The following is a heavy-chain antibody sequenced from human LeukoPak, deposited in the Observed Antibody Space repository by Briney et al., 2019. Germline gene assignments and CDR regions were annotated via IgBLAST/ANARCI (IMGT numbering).Heavy chain of an antibody. CDR3: AKGYDFWSDY. CDR2: ISYDGSNK. V-gene: IGHV3-30*18. Sequence: PGGSLRLSCAASGFTFSSYGMHWVRQAPGKGLEWVAVISYDGSNKYYADSVKGRCTISRYNSKNTLYLQMNSLRAEDTAVYYCAKGYDFWSDYWGQGTLVAVSS. J-gene: IGHJ4*02. CDR1: GFTFSSYG. D-gene: IGHD3-3*01.